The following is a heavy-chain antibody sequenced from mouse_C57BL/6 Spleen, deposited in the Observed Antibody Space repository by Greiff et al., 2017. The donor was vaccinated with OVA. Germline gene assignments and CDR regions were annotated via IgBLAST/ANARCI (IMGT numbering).Heavy chain of an antibody. CDR2: ILPGSGST. CDR1: GYTFTGYW. V-gene: IGHV1-9*01. D-gene: IGHD2-4*01. J-gene: IGHJ2*01. Sequence: QVQLKQSGAELMKPGASVKLSCKASGYTFTGYWIEWVKQRPGHGLEWIGEILPGSGSTNYNEKFKGKATFTADTSSNTAYMQRSSLTTEDSAIYSCARRDYDEAGYFDYWGQGTTLTVSS. CDR3: ARRDYDEAGYFDY.